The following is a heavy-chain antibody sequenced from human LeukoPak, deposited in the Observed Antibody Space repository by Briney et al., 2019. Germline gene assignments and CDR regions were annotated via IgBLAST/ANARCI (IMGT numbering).Heavy chain of an antibody. Sequence: GGSLRLSCAASGFTFSTYSMNWVRQAPGKGLEWVSSISSSSSYIYYADSVKGRFTISRDNSKNTLYLQMNSLRGEDTAVYYCAKDLLSGSGDFSWGVFDSWGQGTLVTVSS. V-gene: IGHV3-21*04. CDR3: AKDLLSGSGDFSWGVFDS. CDR1: GFTFSTYS. D-gene: IGHD3-10*01. J-gene: IGHJ4*02. CDR2: ISSSSSYI.